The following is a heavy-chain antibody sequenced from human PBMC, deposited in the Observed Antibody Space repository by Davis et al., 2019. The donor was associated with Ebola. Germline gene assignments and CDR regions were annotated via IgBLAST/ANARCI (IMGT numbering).Heavy chain of an antibody. Sequence: MPSETLSLTCTVSGGSISSYYWSWIRQPPGKGLEWIGYIYYSGSTNYNPSFKSRVTISVDTSKNQFSLKLSSVTAADTAVYYCARHRVSSGWLDYWGQGTLVTVSS. J-gene: IGHJ4*02. D-gene: IGHD6-19*01. CDR3: ARHRVSSGWLDY. CDR2: IYYSGST. V-gene: IGHV4-59*08. CDR1: GGSISSYY.